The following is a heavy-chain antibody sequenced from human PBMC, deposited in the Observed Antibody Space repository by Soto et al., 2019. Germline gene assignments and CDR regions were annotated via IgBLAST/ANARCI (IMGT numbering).Heavy chain of an antibody. CDR2: IWYDGSNK. D-gene: IGHD1-26*01. CDR1: GFTFSSYG. CDR3: ARGLSGSYYAYYYGMDV. Sequence: PGGSLRLSCAASGFTFSSYGMHWVRQAPGKGLEWVAVIWYDGSNKYYADSVKGRFTISRDNSKNTLYLQMNSLRAEDTAVYYCARGLSGSYYAYYYGMDVWGQGTTVTVSS. V-gene: IGHV3-33*01. J-gene: IGHJ6*02.